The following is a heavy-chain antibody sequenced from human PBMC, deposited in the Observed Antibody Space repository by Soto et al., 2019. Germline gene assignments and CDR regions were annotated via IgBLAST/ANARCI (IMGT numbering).Heavy chain of an antibody. CDR2: IWYDGSNK. CDR1: GFTFSSYG. Sequence: QVQLVEAGGGVVQPGRSLRLSCAASGFTFSSYGMHWVRQAPGKGLEWVSVIWYDGSNKYYADSVKGRFTISRDNFENTLYMQMNSLRAEDTAVYYCAIDRYSSGGYHLDYWGPGTRVTVSS. V-gene: IGHV3-33*01. D-gene: IGHD6-19*01. J-gene: IGHJ4*02. CDR3: AIDRYSSGGYHLDY.